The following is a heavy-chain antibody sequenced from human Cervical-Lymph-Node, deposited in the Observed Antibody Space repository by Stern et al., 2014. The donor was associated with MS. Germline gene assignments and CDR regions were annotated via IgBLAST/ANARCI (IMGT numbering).Heavy chain of an antibody. CDR1: GFTFNSFA. CDR3: AKDLCSGYDFCNLGAVDI. D-gene: IGHD5-12*01. Sequence: QVQLVESGGALVQPGRSLRLSCATSGFTFNSFAMHWVRQAPGKGLEWVAVVSYDGSKKFYGDSVKGRFTISGDNSKNTLYLQMNSLRAEDSAVYYCAKDLCSGYDFCNLGAVDIWGQGTMVTVSS. CDR2: VSYDGSKK. V-gene: IGHV3-30*18. J-gene: IGHJ3*02.